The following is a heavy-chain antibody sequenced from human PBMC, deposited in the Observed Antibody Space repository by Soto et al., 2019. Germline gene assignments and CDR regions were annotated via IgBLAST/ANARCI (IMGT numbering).Heavy chain of an antibody. CDR3: ARASVFGELLITSDY. CDR2: INPSGGST. D-gene: IGHD3-10*02. Sequence: ASVKVSCKASGYTFTSYYMHLVRHSPGQGLEWMGIINPSGGSTSYAQEFQGRVTMTRDTSTSTVYMELSSLRSEDTAVYYCARASVFGELLITSDYWGKGTLVTVSS. V-gene: IGHV1-46*01. CDR1: GYTFTSYY. J-gene: IGHJ4*02.